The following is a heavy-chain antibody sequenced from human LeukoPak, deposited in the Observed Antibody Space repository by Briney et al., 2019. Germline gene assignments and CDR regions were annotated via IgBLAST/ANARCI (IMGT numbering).Heavy chain of an antibody. CDR3: ARSLDYYYYYMDV. J-gene: IGHJ6*03. CDR2: IYYSGST. Sequence: PSETLSLTCTVSGGSISSSSYYWGWIRQPPGKGLEWIGYIYYSGSTNYNPSLKSRVTISVDTSKDQFSLKLSSVTAADTAVYYCARSLDYYYYYMDVWGKGTTVTVSS. V-gene: IGHV4-61*05. CDR1: GGSISSSSYY.